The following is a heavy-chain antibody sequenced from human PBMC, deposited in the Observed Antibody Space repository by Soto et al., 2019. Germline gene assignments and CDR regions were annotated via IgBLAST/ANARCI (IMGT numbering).Heavy chain of an antibody. V-gene: IGHV4-59*01. D-gene: IGHD6-6*01. J-gene: IGHJ5*02. CDR1: GGSISSYY. Sequence: SETLSLTCTVSGGSISSYYWSWIRQPPGKGLEWIGYIYYSGSTNYNPSLKSRVTISVDTSKNQFSLKLSSVTAADTAVYYCARDRGHIAARLSWFDPWGQGTLVTVSS. CDR2: IYYSGST. CDR3: ARDRGHIAARLSWFDP.